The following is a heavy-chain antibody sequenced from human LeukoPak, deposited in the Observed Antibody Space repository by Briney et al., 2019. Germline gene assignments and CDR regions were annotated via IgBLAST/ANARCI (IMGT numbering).Heavy chain of an antibody. J-gene: IGHJ4*02. V-gene: IGHV3-23*01. Sequence: GGSLRLSCAASGFTFSSYAMSWVRQAPGEGLEWVSGISGSGDNTYYADSVKGRFTISRDNSKNTLYLQMNSLRAEDTAVYYCAKAFSGASMVATVRGFDYWGQGTLVTVSS. D-gene: IGHD5-12*01. CDR3: AKAFSGASMVATVRGFDY. CDR2: ISGSGDNT. CDR1: GFTFSSYA.